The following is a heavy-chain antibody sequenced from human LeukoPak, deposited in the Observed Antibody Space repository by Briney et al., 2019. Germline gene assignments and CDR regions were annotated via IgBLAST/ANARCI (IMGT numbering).Heavy chain of an antibody. CDR3: ARGSLGDGILLISY. D-gene: IGHD3-16*01. CDR1: GFTFSRYW. CDR2: INSDGSDI. J-gene: IGHJ4*02. Sequence: HGGSLIPPLAASGFTFSRYWTHWVRQAPGKGLVWVSRINSDGSDISYADSVKGRFTISRDNAKNTVYLQMNSLRAEDTAVYYCARGSLGDGILLISYWGQGTLVTVSS. V-gene: IGHV3-74*01.